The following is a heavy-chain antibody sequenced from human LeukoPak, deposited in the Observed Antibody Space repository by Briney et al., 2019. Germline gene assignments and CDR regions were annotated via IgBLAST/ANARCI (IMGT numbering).Heavy chain of an antibody. CDR2: IYHSGST. J-gene: IGHJ4*02. CDR1: GYSIDTGYY. CDR3: SSRRLGNDY. D-gene: IGHD7-27*01. V-gene: IGHV4-38-2*02. Sequence: PWETLSLTCTVSGYSIDTGYYWGWIRQPPGKGLEWIGSIYHSGSTYYNPSLKSRVTISVDTSKNQFSLKLSSVTTADTAVYFCSSRRLGNDYWGQGILVTVSS.